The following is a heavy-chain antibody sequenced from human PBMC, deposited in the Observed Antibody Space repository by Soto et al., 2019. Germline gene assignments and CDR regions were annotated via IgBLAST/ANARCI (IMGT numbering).Heavy chain of an antibody. CDR2: ISVSGVST. D-gene: IGHD3-9*01. V-gene: IGHV3-23*01. CDR1: GFTFSSYA. J-gene: IGHJ4*02. CDR3: AKADILTGYYPL. Sequence: VGSLRLSCAASGFTFSSYAMSWVRQAPGKGLEWVSGISVSGVSTHYADSVKGRFTISRDNSKNTLYLQMNSLRDEDTAVYHCAKADILTGYYPLWGQGTRVTVSS.